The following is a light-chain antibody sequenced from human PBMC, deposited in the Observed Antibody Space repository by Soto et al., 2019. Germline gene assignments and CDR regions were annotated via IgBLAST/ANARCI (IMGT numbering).Light chain of an antibody. Sequence: EIVMTQSPATLSVSAGERATVSXRASQSFSLNFAWYQQQPGXAPRXXXACXSTMATGSPARFSGSGSETEFTLTISSLHSEYFAVYYCQQYKNGPPTFGQGTKVDIK. J-gene: IGKJ1*01. CDR2: CXS. CDR3: QQYKNGPPT. CDR1: QSFSLN. V-gene: IGKV3-15*01.